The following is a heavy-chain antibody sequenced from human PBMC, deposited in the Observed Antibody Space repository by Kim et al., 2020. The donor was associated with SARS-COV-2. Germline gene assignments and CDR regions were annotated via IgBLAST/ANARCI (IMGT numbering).Heavy chain of an antibody. CDR1: GFTFSSYA. D-gene: IGHD3-10*01. CDR3: AKGVRGVRGGMTDY. CDR2: ISGSGGST. V-gene: IGHV3-23*01. Sequence: GGSLRLSCAASGFTFSSYAMSWVRQAPGKGLEWVSAISGSGGSTYYADSVKGRFTISRDNSKNTLYLQMNSLRAEDTAVYYCAKGVRGVRGGMTDYWGQGTLVTVSS. J-gene: IGHJ4*02.